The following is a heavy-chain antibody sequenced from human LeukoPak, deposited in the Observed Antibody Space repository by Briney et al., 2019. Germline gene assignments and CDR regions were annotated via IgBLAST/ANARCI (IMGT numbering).Heavy chain of an antibody. CDR2: IYYSGST. D-gene: IGHD6-19*01. J-gene: IGHJ5*02. V-gene: IGHV4-39*01. Sequence: SETLSLTCTVSGGSISSSSYYWGWIRQPPGKGLEWIGSIYYSGSTYYNPSLKSRVTISVDTSKNQFSLKLSSVTAADTAVYYCARLGAGYSSGWYGFLSTWFDPWGQGTLVTVSS. CDR1: GGSISSSSYY. CDR3: ARLGAGYSSGWYGFLSTWFDP.